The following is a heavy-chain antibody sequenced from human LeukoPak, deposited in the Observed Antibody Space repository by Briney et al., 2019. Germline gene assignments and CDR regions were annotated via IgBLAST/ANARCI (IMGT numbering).Heavy chain of an antibody. CDR2: IYYSGST. CDR3: ARHPASTVVTPFDY. Sequence: SETLSLTCTVSGGSISSSSYYWGWIRQPPGKGLEWIGSIYYSGSTYYNPSLKSRVTISVDTSKNQFSLKLSSVTAADTAVYYCARHPASTVVTPFDYWGQGTLVTVSS. CDR1: GGSISSSSYY. V-gene: IGHV4-39*01. J-gene: IGHJ4*02. D-gene: IGHD4-23*01.